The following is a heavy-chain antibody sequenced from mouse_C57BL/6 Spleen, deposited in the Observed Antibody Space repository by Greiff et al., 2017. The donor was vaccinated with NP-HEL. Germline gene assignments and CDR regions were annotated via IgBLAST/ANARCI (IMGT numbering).Heavy chain of an antibody. D-gene: IGHD1-1*01. CDR1: GYTFTSYW. Sequence: QVQLQQPGAELVKPGASVKLSCKASGYTFTSYWMHWVKQRPGQGLEWIGMIHPNSGSTNYNEKFKSKATLTVDKSSSTAYMQLSSLTSEDSEVYYCARSGGSSHYFDYWGQGTTLTVSS. CDR2: IHPNSGST. CDR3: ARSGGSSHYFDY. V-gene: IGHV1-64*01. J-gene: IGHJ2*01.